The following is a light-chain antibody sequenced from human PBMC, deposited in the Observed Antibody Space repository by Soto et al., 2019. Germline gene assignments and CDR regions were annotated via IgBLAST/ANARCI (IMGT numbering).Light chain of an antibody. J-gene: IGKJ1*01. V-gene: IGKV3-20*01. CDR3: QQYGSSPQT. Sequence: EIVLTQSPGTLSLSPGERFALSCRASQTVTFSYLAWYQQKPGQAPRLLIFGASTRATGIPDRFRGSGSGTDFTLTITRLEPEDFGVYYCQQYGSSPQTFGQGTKVDIK. CDR2: GAS. CDR1: QTVTFSY.